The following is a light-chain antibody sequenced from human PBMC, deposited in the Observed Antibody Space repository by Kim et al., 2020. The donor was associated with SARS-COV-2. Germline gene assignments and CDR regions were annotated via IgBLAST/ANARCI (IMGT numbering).Light chain of an antibody. V-gene: IGKV3-15*01. CDR3: HYYSNWQRSWT. Sequence: PGERATHSGRANQNGRNYLGWDQQKPGQPPRLLIYNASTRATGIPARFSGAGSGTEFTLAISSLQSEDFALYYCHYYSNWQRSWTFGQGTKVDIK. CDR1: QNGRNY. CDR2: NAS. J-gene: IGKJ1*01.